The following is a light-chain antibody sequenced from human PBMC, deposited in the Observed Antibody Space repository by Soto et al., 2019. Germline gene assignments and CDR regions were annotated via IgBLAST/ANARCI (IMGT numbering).Light chain of an antibody. Sequence: GLSQSPGTVSLYPGERATLSCRASQSVSNNYLAWYQQKPGQAPRLLIYGASNRATGIPDRFSGSGSGTDFTLTISRLEPEDFAVYYCQQYSSLWTFGQGTKVDVK. V-gene: IGKV3-20*01. CDR1: QSVSNNY. CDR2: GAS. J-gene: IGKJ1*01. CDR3: QQYSSLWT.